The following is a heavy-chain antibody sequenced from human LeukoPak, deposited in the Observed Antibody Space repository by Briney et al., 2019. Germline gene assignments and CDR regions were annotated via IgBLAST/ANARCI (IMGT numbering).Heavy chain of an antibody. CDR2: IYYSGST. J-gene: IGHJ6*03. V-gene: IGHV4-59*12. CDR1: GGSISSYY. CDR3: ARVPIYDILTGLYYYYYMDV. Sequence: KPSETLSLTCTVSGGSISSYYWSWIRQPPGKGLEWIGYIYYSGSTNYNPSLKSRVTISVDTSKNQFSLKLSSVTAADTAVYYCARVPIYDILTGLYYYYYMDVWGKGTTVTVSS. D-gene: IGHD3-9*01.